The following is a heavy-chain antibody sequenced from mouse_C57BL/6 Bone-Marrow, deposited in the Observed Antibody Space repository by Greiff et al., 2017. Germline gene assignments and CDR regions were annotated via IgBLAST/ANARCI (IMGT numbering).Heavy chain of an antibody. CDR2: INPNNGGT. Sequence: EVKLQQSGPELVKPGASVKMSCKDSGYTFTDYNMHWVKQSHGKSLEWIGYINPNNGGTSYNQKFKGKATLTVNKSSSTAYMELRSLTSEDSAVYYCAREGDGSYAMDYWGQGTSVTVSS. D-gene: IGHD3-3*01. V-gene: IGHV1-22*01. CDR3: AREGDGSYAMDY. J-gene: IGHJ4*01. CDR1: GYTFTDYN.